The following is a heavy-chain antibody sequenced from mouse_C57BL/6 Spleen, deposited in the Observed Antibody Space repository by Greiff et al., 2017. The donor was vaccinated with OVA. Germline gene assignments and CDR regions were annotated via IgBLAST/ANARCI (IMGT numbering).Heavy chain of an antibody. CDR1: GYTFTRYG. Sequence: QVQLQQPGAELARPGASVKLSCKASGYTFTRYGISWVQQSPGPGLGWIVEITPRSDHPYYNEKFTGKATLTADKSSSTAYMELRSLTSEDSAVYFCARRWLLRTLFDYWGQGTTLTVSS. CDR3: ARRWLLRTLFDY. V-gene: IGHV1-81*01. J-gene: IGHJ2*01. D-gene: IGHD2-3*01. CDR2: ITPRSDHP.